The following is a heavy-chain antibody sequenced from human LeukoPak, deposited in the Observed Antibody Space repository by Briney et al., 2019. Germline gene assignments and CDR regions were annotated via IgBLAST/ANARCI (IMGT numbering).Heavy chain of an antibody. CDR3: ARDWSSVDY. Sequence: PGRSLRLSCAASGFTFDDYAMHWVRQAPGKGLEWVSGISWNSGSIGYADSVKGRFTISRDNAKNSLYLQMNGLRAEDTAVFYCARDWSSVDYWGQGTLVTVSS. J-gene: IGHJ4*02. D-gene: IGHD3-10*01. CDR1: GFTFDDYA. CDR2: ISWNSGSI. V-gene: IGHV3-9*01.